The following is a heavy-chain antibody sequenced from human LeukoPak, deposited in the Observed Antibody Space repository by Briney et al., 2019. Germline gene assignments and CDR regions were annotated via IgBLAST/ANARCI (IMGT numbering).Heavy chain of an antibody. J-gene: IGHJ4*02. CDR3: AREADKPSILWWSLLCIMSDYFDY. CDR2: IYYSGST. V-gene: IGHV4-30-4*08. D-gene: IGHD2-21*01. CDR1: GGSISSGDYY. Sequence: SQTLSLTCTVSGGSISSGDYYWSWIRQPPGKGLEWIGYIYYSGSTYYNPSLKSRVTISVDTSKNQFSLKLSSVTAADTAVYYCAREADKPSILWWSLLCIMSDYFDYWGQGTLVTVSS.